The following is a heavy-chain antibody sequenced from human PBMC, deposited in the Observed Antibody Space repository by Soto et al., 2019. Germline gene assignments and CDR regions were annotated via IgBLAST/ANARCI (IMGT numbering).Heavy chain of an antibody. CDR2: ISYDGSNK. V-gene: IGHV3-30-3*01. CDR1: GFTFSSYA. CDR3: ARGVDIVVVVAVDGGPFDY. D-gene: IGHD2-15*01. Sequence: PGGSLRLSCAASGFTFSSYAMHWVRQAPGKGLEWVAVISYDGSNKYYADSVKGRFTISRDNSKNTLYLQMNSLRAEDTAVYYCARGVDIVVVVAVDGGPFDYWGQGTLVTVSS. J-gene: IGHJ4*02.